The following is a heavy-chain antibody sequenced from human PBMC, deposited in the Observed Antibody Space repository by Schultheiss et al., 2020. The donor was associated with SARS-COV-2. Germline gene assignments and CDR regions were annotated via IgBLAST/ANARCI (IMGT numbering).Heavy chain of an antibody. CDR3: ASPAPRYCSGGSCYRNYYYYYGMDV. J-gene: IGHJ6*02. D-gene: IGHD2-15*01. CDR2: IYNSGRA. V-gene: IGHV4-39*07. CDR1: GGSISSSSYY. Sequence: SEILSLTCAVSGGSISSSSYYWSWIRQPPGKGLEWIGNIYNSGRADYNPSFKSRVTISLGASEKQFSLKVSSVTAADTAVYYCASPAPRYCSGGSCYRNYYYYYGMDVWGQGTTVTVSS.